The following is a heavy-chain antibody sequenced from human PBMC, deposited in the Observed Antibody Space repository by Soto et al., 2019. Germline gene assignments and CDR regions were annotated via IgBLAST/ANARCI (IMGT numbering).Heavy chain of an antibody. Sequence: GGSLRLSCAASGFTFSSYSMNWVRQAPGKGLEWVSYISSSSSTIYYADSVKGRFTISRDNAKNSLYLQMNSLRDEDTAVYYCERTIVDTGDAFDIWGQGTMVTVSS. CDR3: ERTIVDTGDAFDI. D-gene: IGHD5-12*01. CDR1: GFTFSSYS. J-gene: IGHJ3*02. V-gene: IGHV3-48*02. CDR2: ISSSSSTI.